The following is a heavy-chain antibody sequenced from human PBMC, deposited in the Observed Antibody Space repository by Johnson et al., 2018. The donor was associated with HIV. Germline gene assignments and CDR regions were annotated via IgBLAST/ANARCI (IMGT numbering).Heavy chain of an antibody. V-gene: IGHV3-11*01. CDR2: ISSSGETR. J-gene: IGHJ3*02. CDR1: GFSVSSSY. D-gene: IGHD3-10*01. CDR3: TTDPTSILWFREVGRDAFDI. Sequence: VQLVESGGGLVQPGGSLRLSCAASGFSVSSSYMSWVRQAPGKGLEWFAYISSSGETRYYADSVKGRFTLSRDNAKNSLYLQMNSLRAEDTAVYYCTTDPTSILWFREVGRDAFDIWGQGTTVIVSS.